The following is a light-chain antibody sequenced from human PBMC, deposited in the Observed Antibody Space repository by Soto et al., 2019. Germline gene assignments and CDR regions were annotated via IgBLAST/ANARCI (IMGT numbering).Light chain of an antibody. CDR2: GNN. J-gene: IGLJ2*01. CDR3: QSYDSSLSAVV. CDR1: SSNIGAGYD. Sequence: QSVLTQPPSVSGAPGQRVTISCNGSSSNIGAGYDVHWYQQLPGTAPKLLIYGNNNRPSGVPDRFSGSKSGTSASLAITGLQAEDEADYYCQSYDSSLSAVVFGGGTKLTVL. V-gene: IGLV1-40*01.